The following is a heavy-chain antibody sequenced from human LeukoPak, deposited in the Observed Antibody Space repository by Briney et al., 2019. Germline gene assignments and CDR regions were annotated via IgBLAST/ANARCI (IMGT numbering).Heavy chain of an antibody. CDR2: ISYDGSNK. CDR3: AREGASSSFGY. D-gene: IGHD6-13*01. V-gene: IGHV3-30*14. Sequence: GGSLRLSCTATRFTFSGYAMHWVRQAPGTGLEWVAFISYDGSNKYYADSVKGRFTISRDNSKNTLYLQMNSLRAEDTAVYYCAREGASSSFGYWGQGTLVTVSS. J-gene: IGHJ4*02. CDR1: RFTFSGYA.